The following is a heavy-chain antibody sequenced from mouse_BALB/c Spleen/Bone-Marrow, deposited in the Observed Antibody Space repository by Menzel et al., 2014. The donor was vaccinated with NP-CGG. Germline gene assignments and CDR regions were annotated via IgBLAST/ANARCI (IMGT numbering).Heavy chain of an antibody. J-gene: IGHJ4*01. CDR3: ARDGYYYGSGLMDY. D-gene: IGHD1-1*01. Sequence: EVQRVESGGGLVQPGGSLRLSCATSGFTFTDYYMTWVRQPPGKALEWLGFIRNKPNGYTTEYSASVKGRFTISRDNSQSILYLQMNTLRAEDSATYYCARDGYYYGSGLMDYWGQGTSVTVSS. CDR1: GFTFTDYY. CDR2: IRNKPNGYTT. V-gene: IGHV7-3*02.